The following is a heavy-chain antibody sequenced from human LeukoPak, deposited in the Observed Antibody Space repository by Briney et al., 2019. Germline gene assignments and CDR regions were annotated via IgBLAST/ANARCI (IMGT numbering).Heavy chain of an antibody. Sequence: SETLSLTCAVSGYSVSSDNYWVWIRQPPGQGLEWTGGIYHSGSTYYNPSLKSRVTMSVDTSKNQFSLKLSSVTAADTAVYYCARAPRDSSSSNYMRRFDYWGQGTLVTVSS. D-gene: IGHD3-22*01. CDR1: GYSVSSDNY. J-gene: IGHJ4*02. CDR3: ARAPRDSSSSNYMRRFDY. V-gene: IGHV4-38-2*01. CDR2: IYHSGST.